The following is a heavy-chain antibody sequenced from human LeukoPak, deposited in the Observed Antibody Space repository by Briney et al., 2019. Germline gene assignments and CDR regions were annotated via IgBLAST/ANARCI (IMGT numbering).Heavy chain of an antibody. CDR2: ISSSSSYI. CDR3: AREDYDLKQEPDGQNWFDP. CDR1: GFTFSSYS. J-gene: IGHJ5*02. D-gene: IGHD3-3*01. Sequence: PGGSLRLSCAASGFTFSSYSMNWVRQAPGKGLEWVSSISSSSSYIYYADSVKGRFTISRDNAKNSLYLQMNSLRAEDTAVYYCAREDYDLKQEPDGQNWFDPWGQGTLVTVSS. V-gene: IGHV3-21*01.